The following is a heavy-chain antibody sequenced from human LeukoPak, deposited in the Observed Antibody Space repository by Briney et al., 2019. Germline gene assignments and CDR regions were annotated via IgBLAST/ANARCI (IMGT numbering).Heavy chain of an antibody. Sequence: SVKVSCKASGFTFTSSAMQWVRQARGQRLEWIGWIVVGSGSTNYAQKFQERVTITRDMSTSTAYMELSSLRSEDTAVYYCAADASGVGATTYDYWGQGTLVTVSS. V-gene: IGHV1-58*02. CDR3: AADASGVGATTYDY. J-gene: IGHJ4*02. CDR1: GFTFTSSA. D-gene: IGHD1-26*01. CDR2: IVVGSGST.